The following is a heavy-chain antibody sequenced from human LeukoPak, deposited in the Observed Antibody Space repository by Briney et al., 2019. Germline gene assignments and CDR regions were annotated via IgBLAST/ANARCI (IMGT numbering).Heavy chain of an antibody. V-gene: IGHV4-34*01. CDR1: GGSFSGYY. J-gene: IGHJ6*04. Sequence: SETLSLTCAVYGGSFSGYYWSWIRQPPGKGLEWIGEINHSGSTNYNPSLKSRVTISVDTSKNQFSLKLSSVTAADTAVYYCARAGGYCSCTSCRRYYGMDVWGKGTTVTVSS. CDR3: ARAGGYCSCTSCRRYYGMDV. D-gene: IGHD2-2*01. CDR2: INHSGST.